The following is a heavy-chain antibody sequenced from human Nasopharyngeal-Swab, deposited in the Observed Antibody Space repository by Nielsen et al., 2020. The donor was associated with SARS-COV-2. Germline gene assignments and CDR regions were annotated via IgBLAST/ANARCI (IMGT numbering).Heavy chain of an antibody. CDR2: IYYSGST. J-gene: IGHJ4*02. V-gene: IGHV4-39*01. CDR3: AHLGYCSSTSCL. CDR1: GGSISSSSYY. Sequence: SETLSLTCTVSGGSISSSSYYWGWLRQPPGKGLEWIGSIYYSGSTYYNPSLKSRVTISVDTSKNQFSLKLSSVTAADTAVYYCAHLGYCSSTSCLWGQGTLVTVSS. D-gene: IGHD2-2*01.